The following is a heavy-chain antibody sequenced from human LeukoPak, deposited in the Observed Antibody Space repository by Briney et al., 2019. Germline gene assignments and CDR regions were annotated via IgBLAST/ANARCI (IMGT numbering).Heavy chain of an antibody. D-gene: IGHD3-10*01. J-gene: IGHJ4*02. V-gene: IGHV3-48*03. CDR3: ARDSPQYGSGKDY. CDR1: GFTFSSYE. Sequence: PGGSLRLSCAASGFTFSSYEMNWVRQAPGKGLEWVSYISSSGSTIYYADSVKGRFTISRDNAKNPLYLQMNSLRAEDTAVYYCARDSPQYGSGKDYWGQGTLVTVSS. CDR2: ISSSGSTI.